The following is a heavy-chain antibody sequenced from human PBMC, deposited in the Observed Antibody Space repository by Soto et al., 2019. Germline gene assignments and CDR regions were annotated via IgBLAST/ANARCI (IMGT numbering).Heavy chain of an antibody. CDR2: MNPNSGNT. D-gene: IGHD3-10*01. CDR3: ARGPITNGKIYYYYYYMDV. Sequence: WASVKVSCKASGYTFTSYDINWVRQATGQGLEWMGWMNPNSGNTGYAQKFQGRVTMTRNTSISTAYMELSSLRSEDTAVYYCARGPITNGKIYYYYYYMDVWGKGTTVTVSS. CDR1: GYTFTSYD. J-gene: IGHJ6*03. V-gene: IGHV1-8*01.